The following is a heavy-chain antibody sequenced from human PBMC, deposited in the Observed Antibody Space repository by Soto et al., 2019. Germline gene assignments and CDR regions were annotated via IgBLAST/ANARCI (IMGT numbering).Heavy chain of an antibody. CDR3: ARAGPGFCTNGVCWFDP. J-gene: IGHJ5*02. D-gene: IGHD2-8*01. CDR2: IYYSGST. CDR1: GGSVGTYY. Sequence: PSETLSLTCTVSGGSVGTYYWSWIRQPPGKGLEWIGYIYYSGSTKYNPSLTSRVTISLDTSQNQFSLKLTSVTAADTAVYYCARAGPGFCTNGVCWFDPWGQGTLVTVSS. V-gene: IGHV4-59*02.